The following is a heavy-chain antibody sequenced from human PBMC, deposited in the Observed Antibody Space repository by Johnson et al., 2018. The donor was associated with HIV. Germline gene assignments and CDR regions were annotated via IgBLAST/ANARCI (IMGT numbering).Heavy chain of an antibody. Sequence: VQLVESGGGLVQPGGSLRLSCAASGFTFSSYYMSWVRQAPGKGLEWVANIKQDGSDKYYVDSVKGRFTISRDHSKNTLYLQMNSLRAEDTAVYYCASEVRGVLDIWGQGTMVTVSS. CDR1: GFTFSSYY. D-gene: IGHD3-10*01. CDR2: IKQDGSDK. V-gene: IGHV3-7*02. CDR3: ASEVRGVLDI. J-gene: IGHJ3*02.